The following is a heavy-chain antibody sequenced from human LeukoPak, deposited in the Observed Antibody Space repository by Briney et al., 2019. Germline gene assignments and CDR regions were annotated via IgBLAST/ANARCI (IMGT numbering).Heavy chain of an antibody. CDR1: GFTFSSYW. CDR3: AREMAMALHDPYFDY. D-gene: IGHD5-18*01. V-gene: IGHV3-7*04. CDR2: IKEDGCEK. Sequence: GGSLRLSCAASGFTFSSYWMRWVRQAPGKGLEWVANIKEDGCEKYYVDSVKGPFTIYRDNAKNSLYLQMTSLRAEDTAVYYCAREMAMALHDPYFDYWGQGTLVTVSS. J-gene: IGHJ4*02.